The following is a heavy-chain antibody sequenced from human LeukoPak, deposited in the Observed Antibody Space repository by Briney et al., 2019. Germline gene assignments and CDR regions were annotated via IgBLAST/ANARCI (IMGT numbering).Heavy chain of an antibody. CDR1: GFTLGDHY. CDR2: SRHKAKKYST. V-gene: IGHV3-72*01. Sequence: PGGSLRLSCAASGFTLGDHYMDWVRQAPGKGLEWVGRSRHKAKKYSTEYAASVKGRFTISRDDSKNSLYLQMNSLKPEDTAVYYCTRVLAAAANALDIWGQGTMVTVSS. D-gene: IGHD6-13*01. CDR3: TRVLAAAANALDI. J-gene: IGHJ3*02.